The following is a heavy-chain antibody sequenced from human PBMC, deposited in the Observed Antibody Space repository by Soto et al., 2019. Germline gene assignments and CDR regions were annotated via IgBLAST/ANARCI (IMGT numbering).Heavy chain of an antibody. J-gene: IGHJ4*02. D-gene: IGHD2-8*02. Sequence: GGSLRLSCAASNFTFSYAWMSWVRQAPGKGLEWVGRIKSTAYGGTTDYAAPVKGRVTISRDDSKNTLYLQMNSLRTEDTARYYCTTDDTGPNFQYYFDSWGQGTPVTVSS. V-gene: IGHV3-15*01. CDR3: TTDDTGPNFQYYFDS. CDR1: NFTFSYAW. CDR2: IKSTAYGGTT.